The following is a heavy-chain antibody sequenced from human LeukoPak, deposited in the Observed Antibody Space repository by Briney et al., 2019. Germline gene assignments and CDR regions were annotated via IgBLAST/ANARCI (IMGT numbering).Heavy chain of an antibody. D-gene: IGHD3-22*01. CDR2: INPSGGST. CDR1: GYTFTIYY. CDR3: ARVYHERRDSSGRMDV. V-gene: IGHV1-46*01. J-gene: IGHJ6*02. Sequence: GASVKVSCKASGYTFTIYYMHWVRQAPGQGLEWMGIINPSGGSTSYAQKFQGRVTMTRDTSTSTVYMELSSLRSEDTAVYYCARVYHERRDSSGRMDVWGQGTTVTVSS.